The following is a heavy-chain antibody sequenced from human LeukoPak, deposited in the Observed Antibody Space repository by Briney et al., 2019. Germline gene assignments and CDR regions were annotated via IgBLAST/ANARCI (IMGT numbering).Heavy chain of an antibody. CDR1: GFTFSDYY. CDR2: ISSSGSTI. D-gene: IGHD3-22*01. V-gene: IGHV3-11*01. CDR3: VRSRNLEYYYDSSGYKEVVN. J-gene: IGHJ4*02. Sequence: GGSLRLSCAASGFTFSDYYMSWIRQAPGKGLEWVSYISSSGSTIYYADSVKGRFTISRDNAKNSLYLQMNSLRAEDTAVYYCVRSRNLEYYYDSSGYKEVVNWGQGTLVTVSS.